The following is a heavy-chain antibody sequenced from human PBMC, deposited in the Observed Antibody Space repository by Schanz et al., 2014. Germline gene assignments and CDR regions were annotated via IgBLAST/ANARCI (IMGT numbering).Heavy chain of an antibody. CDR2: VWADGNTK. D-gene: IGHD2-15*01. J-gene: IGHJ6*04. CDR3: ARDAVGLVSEDHLEV. V-gene: IGHV3-33*08. CDR1: CLTFSRFG. Sequence: VQLVESGGGLVKDYFPERISYAVFCLTFSRFGMHWVRQAPGKGQEWVDLVWADGNTKYYVDSVKVRFTISRYNSMNTLHMQIEGQRVEDTDADYCARDAVGLVSEDHLEVWGKGMTVTVSS.